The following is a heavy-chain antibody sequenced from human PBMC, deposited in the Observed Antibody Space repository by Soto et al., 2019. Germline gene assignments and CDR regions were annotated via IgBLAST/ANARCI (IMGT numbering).Heavy chain of an antibody. J-gene: IGHJ4*03. D-gene: IGHD6-19*01. CDR3: ARGPGWYGDY. CDR2: IYYSGST. CDR1: AGSISSGRYS. V-gene: IGHV4-31*03. Sequence: SETLSRTCTVSAGSISSGRYSRICIRQHPGKGLEWIGYIYYSGSTYYNPSLKSRVTISVDTAKNQFSLKLTSVTAAYSAVDYCARGPGWYGDYWGQGTRVTVSS.